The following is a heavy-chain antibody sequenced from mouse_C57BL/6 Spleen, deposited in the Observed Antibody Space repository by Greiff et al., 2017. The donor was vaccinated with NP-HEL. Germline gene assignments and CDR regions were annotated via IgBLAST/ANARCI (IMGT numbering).Heavy chain of an antibody. Sequence: QVQLQQSGPELVKPGASVKISCKASGYAFSSSWMNWVKQRPGKGLEWIGRIYPGDGDTNYNGKFKGKATLTADKSSSTAYMQLSSLTSEDSAVYFCDRTGPYAMDYWGQGTSVTVSS. J-gene: IGHJ4*01. V-gene: IGHV1-82*01. D-gene: IGHD4-1*01. CDR1: GYAFSSSW. CDR3: DRTGPYAMDY. CDR2: IYPGDGDT.